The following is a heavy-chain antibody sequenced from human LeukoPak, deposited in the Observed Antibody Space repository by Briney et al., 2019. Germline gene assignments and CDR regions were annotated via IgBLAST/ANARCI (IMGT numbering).Heavy chain of an antibody. V-gene: IGHV1-46*01. J-gene: IGHJ4*02. CDR3: ARWATTNVYFDY. CDR2: INPNGGFT. CDR1: GYSFSTHW. Sequence: ASVKVSCKASGYSFSTHWMHWVRQAPGQGLEWMGIINPNGGFTSYAQNFQGRVTVTRDLPTSTVHMELSDLRSEDTAVYYCARWATTNVYFDYWGQGTLVTVSS. D-gene: IGHD5-12*01.